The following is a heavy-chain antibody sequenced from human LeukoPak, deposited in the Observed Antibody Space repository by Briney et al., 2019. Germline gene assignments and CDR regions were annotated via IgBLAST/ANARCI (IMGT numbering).Heavy chain of an antibody. CDR1: GGSISSYY. V-gene: IGHV4-59*01. Sequence: SETLSLTCTVSGGSISSYYWSWIRQPPGKGLEWIGYIYYSGSTNYNPSLKSRVTISVDTSKNQFSLKLSSVTAADAAVYYCARTTEAHSWRTRYYDYYMDVWGKGTTVTVSS. CDR2: IYYSGST. D-gene: IGHD6-13*01. J-gene: IGHJ6*03. CDR3: ARTTEAHSWRTRYYDYYMDV.